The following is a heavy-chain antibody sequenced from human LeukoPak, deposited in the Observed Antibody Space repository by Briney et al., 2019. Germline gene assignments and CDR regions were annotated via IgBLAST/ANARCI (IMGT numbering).Heavy chain of an antibody. CDR3: ARDGGYYFDY. J-gene: IGHJ4*02. Sequence: SQTLSLTCAVSGGSIRSGDYSWSWVRQPSGKGPEWIGNIYHSGNTYYNPSLKSRVTISVDRSKNQFSLKLSSVTAADTAVYYCARDGGYYFDYWGQGTLVTVSS. V-gene: IGHV4-30-2*01. D-gene: IGHD3-3*01. CDR2: IYHSGNT. CDR1: GGSIRSGDYS.